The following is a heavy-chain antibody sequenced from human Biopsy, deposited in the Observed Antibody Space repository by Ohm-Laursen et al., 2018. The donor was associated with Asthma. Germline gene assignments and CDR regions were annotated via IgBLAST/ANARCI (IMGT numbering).Heavy chain of an antibody. D-gene: IGHD3-3*01. V-gene: IGHV3-30*18. CDR3: AKDTEGRYDFWSGLSYNYYGMDV. CDR2: ISYDGSNK. J-gene: IGHJ6*02. Sequence: SLRLSCSASGFTFSSYGMYWVRQAPGKGLEWVTVISYDGSNKYYADSVKGRFTISRDNSKNTLYLQMNSLRAEDTAVYYCAKDTEGRYDFWSGLSYNYYGMDVWGQGTTVTVSS. CDR1: GFTFSSYG.